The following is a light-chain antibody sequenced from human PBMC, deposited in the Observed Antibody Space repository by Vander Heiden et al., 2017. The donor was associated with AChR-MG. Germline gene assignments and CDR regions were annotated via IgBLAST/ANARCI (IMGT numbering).Light chain of an antibody. CDR3: QQYNNWPT. CDR1: ERVSSH. J-gene: IGKJ1*01. CDR2: GAS. Sequence: EIAMTQSPAPLSVSPGERATLSCRASERVSSHLAWYQQKPGQTPRLLISGASTRATGVPARFSGSGCGTEFTLTISSLQSEDLAVYYCQQYNNWPTFGQGTKVEIK. V-gene: IGKV3-15*01.